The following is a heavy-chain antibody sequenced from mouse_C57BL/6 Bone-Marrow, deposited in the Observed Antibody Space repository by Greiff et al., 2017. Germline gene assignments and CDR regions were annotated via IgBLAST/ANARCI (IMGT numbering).Heavy chain of an antibody. V-gene: IGHV14-4*01. D-gene: IGHD1-1*01. CDR2: IDPENGDT. Sequence: DVKLVESGAELVRPGASVKLSCTASGFNIKDDYMHWVKQRPEQGLEWIGWIDPENGDTEYASKFQGKATITADTSSNTAYLQLSSLTSEDTAVYYCTFITTVVATNFDYWGQGTTLTVSS. J-gene: IGHJ2*01. CDR3: TFITTVVATNFDY. CDR1: GFNIKDDY.